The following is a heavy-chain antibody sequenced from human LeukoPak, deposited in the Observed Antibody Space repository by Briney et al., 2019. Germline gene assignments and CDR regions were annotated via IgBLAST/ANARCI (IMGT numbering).Heavy chain of an antibody. CDR2: IKQDGSEK. CDR3: ASRMTTVTTWAFDI. Sequence: GGSLRLSCAASGFTFSSYWMSWVRQAPGKGLEWVANIKQDGSEKYYVDSVKGRFTISRDSAKNSLYLQMNSLRAEDTAVYYCASRMTTVTTWAFDIWGQGTMVTVSS. D-gene: IGHD4-17*01. J-gene: IGHJ3*02. CDR1: GFTFSSYW. V-gene: IGHV3-7*03.